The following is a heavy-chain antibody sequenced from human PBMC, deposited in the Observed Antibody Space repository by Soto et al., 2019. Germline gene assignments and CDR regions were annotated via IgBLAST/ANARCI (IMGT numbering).Heavy chain of an antibody. CDR2: INAGNGNT. D-gene: IGHD3-3*01. CDR1: AYTFTSYA. J-gene: IGHJ5*02. V-gene: IGHV1-3*01. Sequence: AASVKVSCKASAYTFTSYAMHWVRQAPGQRLAWMGWINAGNGNTKYSQKFQGRVTITRDTSASTAYMELSSLRSEDTAVYYCARDRSFYDFWSGYPNWFDPWGQGTLVTVSS. CDR3: ARDRSFYDFWSGYPNWFDP.